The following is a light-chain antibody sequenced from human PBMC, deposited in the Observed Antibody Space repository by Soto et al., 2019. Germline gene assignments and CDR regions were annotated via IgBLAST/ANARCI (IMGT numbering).Light chain of an antibody. Sequence: VLTQSPDTLSLSPGERATLYCRASRSVSSSYLAWYQHKPGQAPRLLISGASNRATDIPDRFSGSESGTVFTLTISRLEPEDFAVYYCQHYGSSPPYTFGQGNKLEIK. CDR3: QHYGSSPPYT. J-gene: IGKJ2*01. V-gene: IGKV3-20*01. CDR2: GAS. CDR1: RSVSSSY.